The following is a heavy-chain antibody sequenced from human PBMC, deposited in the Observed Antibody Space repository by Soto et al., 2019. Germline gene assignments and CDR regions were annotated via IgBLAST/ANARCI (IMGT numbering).Heavy chain of an antibody. Sequence: GGSLRLSCAASGFTFSSYAMSWVRQAPGKGLEWVSAISGSGGSTYYADSVKGRFTISRDNSKNTLYVQMKSLRAEDTAVYYCAKDRQSSGWSYDYWGQGTPVTVSS. V-gene: IGHV3-23*01. D-gene: IGHD6-19*01. J-gene: IGHJ4*02. CDR3: AKDRQSSGWSYDY. CDR2: ISGSGGST. CDR1: GFTFSSYA.